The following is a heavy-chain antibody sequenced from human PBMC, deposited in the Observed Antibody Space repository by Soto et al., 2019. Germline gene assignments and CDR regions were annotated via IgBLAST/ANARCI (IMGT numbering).Heavy chain of an antibody. CDR2: IYRDGTT. CDR3: ARADSRPNDAFDI. J-gene: IGHJ3*02. CDR1: GFTVSSNY. Sequence: PGGSLRLSCAASGFTVSSNYMSWVRQAPGKRLEWVSIIYRDGTTYYAASVQGRFTIFRDNSENTLYLQMNSPRAEDTAMYYCARADSRPNDAFDIWGQGTMVTVSS. D-gene: IGHD3-3*01. V-gene: IGHV3-53*01.